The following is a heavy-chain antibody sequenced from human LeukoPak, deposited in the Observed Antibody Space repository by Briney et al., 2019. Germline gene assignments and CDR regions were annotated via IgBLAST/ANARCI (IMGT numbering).Heavy chain of an antibody. CDR1: GYTFTSYA. Sequence: GASVKVSCKASGYTFTSYAIHWVRQAPGQRLEWMGWINAGNGNRKYSQKFQDRVTITRETSAITVYMELNSLTSEDTAVYYCARVSDDSGWNFDYWGQGALVTVSS. D-gene: IGHD6-19*01. CDR3: ARVSDDSGWNFDY. V-gene: IGHV1-3*01. J-gene: IGHJ4*02. CDR2: INAGNGNR.